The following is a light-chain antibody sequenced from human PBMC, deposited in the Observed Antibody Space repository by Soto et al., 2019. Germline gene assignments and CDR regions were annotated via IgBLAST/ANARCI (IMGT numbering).Light chain of an antibody. CDR2: GAS. J-gene: IGKJ1*01. CDR3: QQYNNWPGT. V-gene: IGKV3-15*01. Sequence: EIVITQSPSTLSVSPGERAVLSCRASQSVSSNLAWYQQKPGQAPRLLIYGASTRATGIPARFSGSGSGTEFTLTISSLQSEDFAVYYCQQYNNWPGTFGQGTKVDI. CDR1: QSVSSN.